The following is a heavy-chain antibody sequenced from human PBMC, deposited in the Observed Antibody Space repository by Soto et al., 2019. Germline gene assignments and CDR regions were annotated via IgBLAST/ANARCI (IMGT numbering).Heavy chain of an antibody. CDR2: IYSGGST. CDR1: GFTVSSNY. J-gene: IGHJ3*02. Sequence: EVQLVETGGGLIQPGGSLRLSCAASGFTVSSNYMSWVRQAPGKGLEWVSVIYSGGSTYYADSVKGRFTISRDNSKNTLYLRMNSLRAEDTAVYYCARDPQGSPTDAFDIWGQGTMVTVSS. CDR3: ARDPQGSPTDAFDI. V-gene: IGHV3-53*02.